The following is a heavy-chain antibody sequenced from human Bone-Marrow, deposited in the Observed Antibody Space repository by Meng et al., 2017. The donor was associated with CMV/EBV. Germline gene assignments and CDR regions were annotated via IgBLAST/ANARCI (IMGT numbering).Heavy chain of an antibody. CDR2: ISSSSSYI. J-gene: IGHJ6*02. CDR3: ARDWRRFRELLWFGDTRNKHRGMDV. CDR1: GFTFSSYS. V-gene: IGHV3-21*01. Sequence: GGSLRLSCAASGFTFSSYSMNWVRQAPGKGLEWVSSISSSSSYIYYADSVKGRFTISRDNAKNSLYLQMNSLRAEDTAVYYCARDWRRFRELLWFGDTRNKHRGMDVWGQGTTVTVSS. D-gene: IGHD3-10*01.